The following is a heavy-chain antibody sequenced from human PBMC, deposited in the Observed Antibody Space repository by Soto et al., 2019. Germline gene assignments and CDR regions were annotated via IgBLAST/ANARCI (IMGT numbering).Heavy chain of an antibody. J-gene: IGHJ4*02. CDR3: AKDAGSWGY. D-gene: IGHD3-10*01. V-gene: IGHV3-48*02. CDR2: ISSSSSTT. Sequence: EVQLVESGGGLVQPGGSLRLSCAASGFTFTTYSMNWVRQAPGKGLEWVSYISSSSSTTYYADSVKGRFTISRDNAKNSLYLQLNSLGDEDTAVYYCAKDAGSWGYWGQGTLVPVSS. CDR1: GFTFTTYS.